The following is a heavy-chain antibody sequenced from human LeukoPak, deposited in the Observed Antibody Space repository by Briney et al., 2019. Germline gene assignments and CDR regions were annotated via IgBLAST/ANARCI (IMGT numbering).Heavy chain of an antibody. CDR1: GFSVSSND. CDR2: IYTGGST. J-gene: IGHJ6*03. V-gene: IGHV3-66*01. Sequence: GGSLRLSCAASGFSVSSNDMSWVRQAPGKGLEWVSVIYTGGSTYYGDSVKGRFTISRDNAKNTLYLQMNSLRAEDTAVYYCASGGYCSSTSCYGPYYYYYYYMDVWGKGTTVTASS. CDR3: ASGGYCSSTSCYGPYYYYYYYMDV. D-gene: IGHD2-2*03.